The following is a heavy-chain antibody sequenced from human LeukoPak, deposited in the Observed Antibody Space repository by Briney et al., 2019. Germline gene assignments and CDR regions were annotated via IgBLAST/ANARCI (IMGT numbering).Heavy chain of an antibody. CDR3: ARTTDSLRWRLLAYGDV. Sequence: ASVKVSCKASGYTFTSYYIHWVLQAPGQGLEWMGIINPSGGSTSYAQKFQGRVIMTRDTSTSTVYMELSSLRSEDTAVYYCARTTDSLRWRLLAYGDVWGKGTTVTVSS. J-gene: IGHJ6*04. CDR1: GYTFTSYY. D-gene: IGHD3-16*01. CDR2: INPSGGST. V-gene: IGHV1-46*01.